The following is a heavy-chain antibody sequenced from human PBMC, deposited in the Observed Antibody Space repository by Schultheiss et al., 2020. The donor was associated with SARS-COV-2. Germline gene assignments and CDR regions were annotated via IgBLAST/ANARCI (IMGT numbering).Heavy chain of an antibody. Sequence: GGSLRLSCAASGFTFSSYAMHWVRQAPGKGLEWVAVISYDGSNKYYADSVKGRFTISRDNSKNTLYLQMNSLRAEDTAVYYCARNGIWRVTIFGPQKFYFDYWGQGTLVTVSS. D-gene: IGHD3-3*01. CDR1: GFTFSSYA. CDR2: ISYDGSNK. J-gene: IGHJ4*02. CDR3: ARNGIWRVTIFGPQKFYFDY. V-gene: IGHV3-30*04.